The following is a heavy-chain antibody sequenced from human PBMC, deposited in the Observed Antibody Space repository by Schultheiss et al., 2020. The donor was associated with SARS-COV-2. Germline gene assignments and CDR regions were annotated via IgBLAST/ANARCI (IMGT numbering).Heavy chain of an antibody. J-gene: IGHJ4*02. V-gene: IGHV4-34*01. CDR3: ARGYSGSYGKFDY. CDR2: INHSGST. Sequence: SETLSLTCAVYGGSFSGYYWSWIRQPPGKGLEWIGEINHSGSTNYNPSLKSRVTMSVDTSKNQFSLKLTSVTAADTAVYYCARGYSGSYGKFDYWGQGTLVTVSS. CDR1: GGSFSGYY. D-gene: IGHD1-26*01.